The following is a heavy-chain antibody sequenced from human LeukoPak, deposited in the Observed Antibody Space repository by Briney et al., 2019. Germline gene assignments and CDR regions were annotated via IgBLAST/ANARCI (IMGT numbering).Heavy chain of an antibody. CDR3: AKSARGGYCTNGVCYSYY. D-gene: IGHD2-8*01. CDR1: GFTFSSYA. CDR2: ISGSGGST. Sequence: GGSLRLSCAASGFTFSSYAMSWVRQAPGKGLEWVSAISGSGGSTYYADSVKGRFTISRDNSKNTQYLQMNSLRAEDTAVYYCAKSARGGYCTNGVCYSYYWGQGTLVTVSS. V-gene: IGHV3-23*01. J-gene: IGHJ4*02.